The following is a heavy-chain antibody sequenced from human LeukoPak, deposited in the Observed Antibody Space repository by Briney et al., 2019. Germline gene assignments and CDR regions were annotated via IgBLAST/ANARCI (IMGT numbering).Heavy chain of an antibody. CDR2: IYYSRST. J-gene: IGHJ6*02. CDR1: GGSISSGDYY. D-gene: IGHD2-15*01. CDR3: ARDPVLGYCSGGSCPSGMDV. V-gene: IGHV4-30-4*01. Sequence: SETLSLTCTVSGGSISSGDYYWSWIRQPPGKGLEWIGYIYYSRSTYYNPSLKSRVTISVDTSKNQFSLKLSSVTAADTAVYYCARDPVLGYCSGGSCPSGMDVWGQGTTVTVSS.